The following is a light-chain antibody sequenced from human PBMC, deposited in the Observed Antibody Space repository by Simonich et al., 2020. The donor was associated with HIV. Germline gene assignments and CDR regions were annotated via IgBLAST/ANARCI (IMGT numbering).Light chain of an antibody. CDR2: AAS. CDR1: QGISSY. V-gene: IGKV1-8*01. CDR3: QQYYTYPRT. J-gene: IGKJ1*01. Sequence: AIRMTQSPSSLSASTGDRVTITCRASQGISSYLAWYQQKPGKAPNLLIYAASTLQSGVPSRFSVSGSGTDFTLTISCLQSEDFATYYCQQYYTYPRTFGQGTKVEIK.